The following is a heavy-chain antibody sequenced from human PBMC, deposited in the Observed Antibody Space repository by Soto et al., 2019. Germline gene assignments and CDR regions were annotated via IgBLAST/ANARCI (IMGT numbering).Heavy chain of an antibody. CDR3: ARVREFTSWPEYYYYMAV. CDR2: MNPNSGNT. D-gene: IGHD6-13*01. V-gene: IGHV1-8*01. J-gene: IGHJ6*03. CDR1: GYTFPSYD. Sequence: QVQLVQSGAEVKKPGASVKVSCKASGYTFPSYDINWVRQATGQGLEWMGWMNPNSGNTGYAQKFQGRVTMTRNTAISTAYMELSSLRYYDTAVYYWARVREFTSWPEYYYYMAVWGKGTTVTVSS.